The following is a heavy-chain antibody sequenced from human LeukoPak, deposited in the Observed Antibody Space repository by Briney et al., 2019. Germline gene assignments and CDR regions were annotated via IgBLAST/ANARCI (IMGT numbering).Heavy chain of an antibody. V-gene: IGHV3-48*01. CDR3: ARDAVWGYYDSSGYYPLDY. D-gene: IGHD3-22*01. CDR2: ISSSSTI. CDR1: GFTFSSYS. J-gene: IGHJ4*02. Sequence: GGSLRLSCAASGFTFSSYSMNWVRQAPGKGLEWVSYISSSSTIYYADSVKGRFTISRDNAKNSLYLQMNSLRAEDTAVYYCARDAVWGYYDSSGYYPLDYWGQGTLVTVSS.